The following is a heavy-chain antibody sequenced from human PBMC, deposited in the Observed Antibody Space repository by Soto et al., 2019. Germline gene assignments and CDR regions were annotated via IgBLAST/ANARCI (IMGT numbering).Heavy chain of an antibody. Sequence: EVQLVESGGGLVQPGGSLRLSCAASGFTFSKYWMHWVRQAPEKGLVWVSRINIDGSSTTYADSVKGRCSVSRDNAKNTLYLQINSLRAEDTAVYHCARGHSVAGPTTFFAPWGRGTMVIVSS. CDR2: INIDGSST. CDR3: ARGHSVAGPTTFFAP. V-gene: IGHV3-74*01. J-gene: IGHJ5*02. CDR1: GFTFSKYW. D-gene: IGHD6-19*01.